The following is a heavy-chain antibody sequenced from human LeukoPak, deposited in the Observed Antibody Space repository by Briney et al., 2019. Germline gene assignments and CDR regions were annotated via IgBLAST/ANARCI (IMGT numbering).Heavy chain of an antibody. CDR1: GFTFRNYY. V-gene: IGHV3-74*01. D-gene: IGHD4-17*01. Sequence: GGSLRLSCVAFGFTFRNYYMHWVRQVPGKGLVWVSRISGDGSSIFYADSVKGRFTISRDNAKNTLYLQMNSLRAEDTGVYYCARGRYYLDSWGQGTLVTVSS. CDR2: ISGDGSSI. CDR3: ARGRYYLDS. J-gene: IGHJ4*02.